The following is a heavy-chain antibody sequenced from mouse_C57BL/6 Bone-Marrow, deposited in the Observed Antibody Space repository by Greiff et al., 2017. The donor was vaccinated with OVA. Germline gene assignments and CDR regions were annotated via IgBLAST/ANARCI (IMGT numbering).Heavy chain of an antibody. Sequence: QVQLQQSGAELVRPGASVKLSCKASGYTFTDYYINWVKQRPGQGLEWIARIYPGSGNTYYNEKFKGKATLTAEKSSSTAYMQLSSLTSEDSAVYFCALTTVVERRVFDYWGQGTTLTVSS. D-gene: IGHD1-1*01. V-gene: IGHV1-76*01. CDR3: ALTTVVERRVFDY. CDR2: IYPGSGNT. CDR1: GYTFTDYY. J-gene: IGHJ2*01.